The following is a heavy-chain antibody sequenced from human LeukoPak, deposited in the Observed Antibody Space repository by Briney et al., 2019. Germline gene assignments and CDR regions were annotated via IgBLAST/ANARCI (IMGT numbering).Heavy chain of an antibody. CDR1: GGSFSGYY. D-gene: IGHD5-18*01. V-gene: IGHV4-34*09. J-gene: IGHJ5*02. Sequence: SETLSLTCAVYGGSFSGYYWSWIRQPPGKGLEWIGEINHSGSTYYNPSLKSRVTISVDTSKNQFSLKLSSVTAADTAVYYCARAPVDTASVWFDPWGQGTLVTVSS. CDR3: ARAPVDTASVWFDP. CDR2: INHSGST.